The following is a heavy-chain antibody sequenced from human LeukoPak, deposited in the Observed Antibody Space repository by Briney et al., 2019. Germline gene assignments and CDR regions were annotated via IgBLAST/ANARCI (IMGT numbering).Heavy chain of an antibody. CDR1: GGTFSSYA. D-gene: IGHD3-10*01. Sequence: SVKVSCKASGGTFSSYAISWVRQAPGQGLEWMGGIIPIFGTANYAQKFQGRVTITADESTSTAYMELSSLRSEDTAVYYRARDLETGSGSYYNHQGYWGQGTLVTVSS. J-gene: IGHJ4*02. CDR3: ARDLETGSGSYYNHQGY. CDR2: IIPIFGTA. V-gene: IGHV1-69*13.